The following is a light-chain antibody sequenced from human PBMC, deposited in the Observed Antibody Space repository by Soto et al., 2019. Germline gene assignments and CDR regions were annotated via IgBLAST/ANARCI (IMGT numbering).Light chain of an antibody. Sequence: EIVLTQSPATLSLSPGERATLSCRASQSVSSYLAWYQQKPGQAPRLLVYDVSNRAIGIPARFSGSASGTDFPLTISSLEPEDFAVYYCQQRSNWPRTFGQGTKVEIK. CDR1: QSVSSY. J-gene: IGKJ1*01. V-gene: IGKV3-11*01. CDR2: DVS. CDR3: QQRSNWPRT.